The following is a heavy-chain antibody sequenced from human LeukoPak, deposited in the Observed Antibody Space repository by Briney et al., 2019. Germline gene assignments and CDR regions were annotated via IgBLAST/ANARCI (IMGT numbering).Heavy chain of an antibody. CDR1: GFTFSSYS. J-gene: IGHJ6*02. CDR3: ARALWSGPVYYGMDV. Sequence: PGGSLRLSCAASGFTFSSYSFYWVRQAPGKGLEWVSSISSTSSYIYYADSMKGRFTISRDNAKNSLYLQMNSLRAEDTAVYYYARALWSGPVYYGMDVWGQGTTVTVSS. D-gene: IGHD3-10*01. CDR2: ISSTSSYI. V-gene: IGHV3-21*01.